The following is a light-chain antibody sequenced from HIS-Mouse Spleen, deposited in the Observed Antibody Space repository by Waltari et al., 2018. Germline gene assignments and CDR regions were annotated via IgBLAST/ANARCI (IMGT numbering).Light chain of an antibody. CDR3: QAWDSSTAWV. V-gene: IGLV3-1*01. CDR1: KLGDKY. J-gene: IGLJ2*01. CDR2: QDS. Sequence: SYELTQPPSVSVSPGQTASITCSGDKLGDKYACWYQQKPGKSPVLVIYQDSKRPSGIPERFSGSNSGNTATLTISGTQAMDEADYYCQAWDSSTAWVFGGGTKLTVL.